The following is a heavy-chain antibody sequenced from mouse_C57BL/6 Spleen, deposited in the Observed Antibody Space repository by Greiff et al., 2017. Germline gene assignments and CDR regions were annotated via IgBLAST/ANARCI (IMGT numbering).Heavy chain of an antibody. V-gene: IGHV1-19*01. CDR3: ARHYGNLWYFDV. CDR1: GYTFTDYY. CDR2: INPYNGGT. D-gene: IGHD2-1*01. Sequence: EVKLQQSGPVLVKPGASVKMSCKASGYTFTDYYMNWVKQSHGKSLEWIGVINPYNGGTSYNQKFKGKATLTVDKSSSTAYMELNSLTSEDSAVYYCARHYGNLWYFDVWGTGTTVTVSS. J-gene: IGHJ1*03.